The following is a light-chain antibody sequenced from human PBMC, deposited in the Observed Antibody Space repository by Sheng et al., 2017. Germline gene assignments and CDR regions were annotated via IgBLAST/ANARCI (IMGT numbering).Light chain of an antibody. CDR2: WAS. Sequence: DYVMTQTPASLAAPLGEGVTIRCRSSRTITSISNNKSYIHWYQFKTGQPPKLLIYWASSRASGVPDRFAGDGSGTDYTLSISGLQAEDVATYYCQQSYDSPTFGQGTTVEI. V-gene: IGKV4-1*01. CDR1: RTITSISNNKSY. CDR3: QQSYDSPT. J-gene: IGKJ1*01.